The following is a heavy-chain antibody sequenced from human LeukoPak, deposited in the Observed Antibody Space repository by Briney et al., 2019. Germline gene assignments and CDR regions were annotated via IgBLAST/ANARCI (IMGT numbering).Heavy chain of an antibody. D-gene: IGHD3-9*01. J-gene: IGHJ4*02. CDR3: AGTTAPSALNVLRYFDWLLIDY. V-gene: IGHV3-23*01. Sequence: YYADSVKGRFTISRDNSKNTLYLQMNSLRAEDTAVYYCAGTTAPSALNVLRYFDWLLIDYWGQGTLVTVSS.